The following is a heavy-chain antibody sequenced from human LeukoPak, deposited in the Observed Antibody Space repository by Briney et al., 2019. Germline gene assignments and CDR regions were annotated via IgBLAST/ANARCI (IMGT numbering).Heavy chain of an antibody. D-gene: IGHD3-3*01. CDR1: SYSMRSGYY. J-gene: IGHJ5*02. CDR2: IYHSGNT. Sequence: SETLSLTCTVPSYSMRSGYYWGWVRQPPGKGLEWIGSIYHSGNTFYNPSLKSRVTISVDTSKNRFSLNLNSVTAADTAVYYCARVPHGETIFGVVLYQFDPWGQGTLVTVFS. CDR3: ARVPHGETIFGVVLYQFDP. V-gene: IGHV4-38-2*02.